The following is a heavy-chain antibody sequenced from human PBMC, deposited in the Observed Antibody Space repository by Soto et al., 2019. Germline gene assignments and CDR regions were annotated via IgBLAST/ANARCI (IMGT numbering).Heavy chain of an antibody. Sequence: LRLSCAASGFTFSSYGMHWVRQAPGKGLEWVAVISYDGSNKYYADPVKGRFTISRDNSKNTLYLQMNSLRAEDTAVYYCAKKTPDYYDSSGVDYWGQGTLVTVSS. CDR3: AKKTPDYYDSSGVDY. J-gene: IGHJ4*02. D-gene: IGHD3-22*01. V-gene: IGHV3-30*18. CDR1: GFTFSSYG. CDR2: ISYDGSNK.